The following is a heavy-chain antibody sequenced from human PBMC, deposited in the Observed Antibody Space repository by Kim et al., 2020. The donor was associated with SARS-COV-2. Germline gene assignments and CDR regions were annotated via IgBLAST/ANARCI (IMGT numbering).Heavy chain of an antibody. CDR2: ISWDSSSI. CDR3: AKDEGRGSYYVNYYYYVEV. D-gene: IGHD1-26*01. J-gene: IGHJ6*03. V-gene: IGHV3-9*01. CDR1: GFTFGGYA. Sequence: GGSLRLSCAASGFTFGGYAMHWVRQAPGKGLEWVSGISWDSSSIGYADSVKGRFTISRDNAKNSLYLQMNSLRAEDTALYYCAKDEGRGSYYVNYYYYVEVWGKGTTVSVSS.